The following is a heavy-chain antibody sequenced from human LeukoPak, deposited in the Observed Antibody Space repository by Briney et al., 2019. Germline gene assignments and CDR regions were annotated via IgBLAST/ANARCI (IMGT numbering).Heavy chain of an antibody. CDR3: ARDCSSTSCYTAYDAFYI. J-gene: IGHJ3*02. D-gene: IGHD2-2*02. CDR2: ICAYNGNR. CDR1: PYTFTSYG. V-gene: IGHV1-18*01. Sequence: GASVTVSCQGSPYTFTSYGFRRLRQAPGQGLEWMGGICAYNGNRNYAQKLQGRGSFTTDTSTSKAYMELRSLRSDDTAVYYFARDCSSTSCYTAYDAFYIWGQRTMVTVS.